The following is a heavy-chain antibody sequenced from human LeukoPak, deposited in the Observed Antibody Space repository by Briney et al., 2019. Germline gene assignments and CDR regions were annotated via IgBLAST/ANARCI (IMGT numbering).Heavy chain of an antibody. CDR3: VKKVSYGSGLSYDMDV. CDR1: GFTFSSYA. V-gene: IGHV3-30-3*02. Sequence: GGSLRLSCAASGFTFSSYAMHWVRQAPGKGLEWVAVISYDGSNKYYADSVKGRFTISRDNSNNTLHLQMNSLRAEDTAVYYCVKKVSYGSGLSYDMDVWGQGTTVTVSS. J-gene: IGHJ6*02. D-gene: IGHD3-10*01. CDR2: ISYDGSNK.